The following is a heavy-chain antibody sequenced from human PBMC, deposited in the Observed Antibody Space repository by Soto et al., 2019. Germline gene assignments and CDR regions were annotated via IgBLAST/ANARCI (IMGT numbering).Heavy chain of an antibody. CDR3: AHRPRGYAYYFDY. Sequence: QITLKESGPTLVKPTQPLTLTCTFSGFSLSTRGVAVGWFRQPPGKALEWLALIYWDEDKWYSPSLKSRLTITDDTSKNQVVLTMTNMDPVDTAKYYRAHRPRGYAYYFDYWGQGTLVTVAS. V-gene: IGHV2-5*02. CDR2: IYWDEDK. J-gene: IGHJ4*02. CDR1: GFSLSTRGVA. D-gene: IGHD5-12*01.